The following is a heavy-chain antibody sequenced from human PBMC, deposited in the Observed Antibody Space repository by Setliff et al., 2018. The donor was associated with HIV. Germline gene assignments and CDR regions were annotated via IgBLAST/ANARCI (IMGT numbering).Heavy chain of an antibody. V-gene: IGHV1-69*13. CDR2: IIPILGTA. J-gene: IGHJ4*02. Sequence: GASVKVSCKASGGTFSSYAISWVRQAPGQGLEWMGGIIPILGTANYAQKFQGRVTITADESTSTAYMELSSLRSEDTAVYYCAGDVWGSYRSFDYWGQGTLVTVSS. D-gene: IGHD3-16*02. CDR1: GGTFSSYA. CDR3: AGDVWGSYRSFDY.